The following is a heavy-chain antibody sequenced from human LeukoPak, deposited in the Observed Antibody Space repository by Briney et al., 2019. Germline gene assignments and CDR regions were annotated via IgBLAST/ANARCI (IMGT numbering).Heavy chain of an antibody. V-gene: IGHV4-34*01. CDR2: IYHSGST. D-gene: IGHD2-15*01. J-gene: IGHJ6*03. Sequence: SETLSLTCAVYGGSFSGYYWSWIRQPPGKGLEWIGFIYHSGSTYYNPSLKSRVTISVDTSKNQFSLKLSSVTAADTAVYYCARHGGYGSSYYYYYYMDVWGKGTTVTISS. CDR1: GGSFSGYY. CDR3: ARHGGYGSSYYYYYYMDV.